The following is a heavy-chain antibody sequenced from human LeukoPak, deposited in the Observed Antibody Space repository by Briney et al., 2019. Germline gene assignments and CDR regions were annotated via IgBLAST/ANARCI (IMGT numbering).Heavy chain of an antibody. D-gene: IGHD2-15*01. CDR2: INPNSGGT. CDR3: ASLFRYCSGGSCYDYADY. Sequence: GASMKVSCKASGYTFTGYYMHWVRQAPGQGLEWMGWINPNSGGTNYAQKFQGRVTMTRDTSISTAYMELSRLRSDDTAVYYCASLFRYCSGGSCYDYADYWGQGTLVTVSS. CDR1: GYTFTGYY. J-gene: IGHJ4*02. V-gene: IGHV1-2*02.